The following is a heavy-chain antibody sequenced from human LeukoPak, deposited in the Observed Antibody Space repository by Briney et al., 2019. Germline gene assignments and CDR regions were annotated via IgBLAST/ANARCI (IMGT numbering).Heavy chain of an antibody. CDR2: IYYSGST. Sequence: TSETLSLTCTVSGGSISSGDYYWSWIRQPPGKGLEWIGYIYYSGSTYYNPSLKSRVTISVDTSKNQFSLKLSSVTAADTAVYYCAKDPNSIAVTGTYWYFDVWGRGTLVTVSS. J-gene: IGHJ2*01. CDR3: AKDPNSIAVTGTYWYFDV. V-gene: IGHV4-30-4*01. CDR1: GGSISSGDYY. D-gene: IGHD6-13*01.